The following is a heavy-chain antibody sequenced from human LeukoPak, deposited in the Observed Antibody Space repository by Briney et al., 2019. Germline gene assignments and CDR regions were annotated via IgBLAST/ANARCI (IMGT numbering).Heavy chain of an antibody. J-gene: IGHJ5*02. CDR2: IYSGGST. V-gene: IGHV3-66*01. Sequence: GGSLRLSCAASGFTVSSNYMSWVRQAPGKGLEWVSVIYSGGSTYYADSVKGRFTISRDNSKNTLYLQMNSLRAEDTAVYYCARGIEATPNSFDPWGQGTLVTVSS. CDR1: GFTVSSNY. D-gene: IGHD2-15*01. CDR3: ARGIEATPNSFDP.